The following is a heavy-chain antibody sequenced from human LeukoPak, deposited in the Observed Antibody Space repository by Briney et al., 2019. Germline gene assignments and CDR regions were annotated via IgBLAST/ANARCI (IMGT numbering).Heavy chain of an antibody. V-gene: IGHV1-18*01. CDR2: ISAYNGDI. CDR3: ARESGSDAFDI. CDR1: GCTFTKYG. Sequence: ASVKVSCKASGCTFTKYGVSWVRQAPGQGLEWMGWISAYNGDIKYAQRGKGRVTMTTDTSTSTVYMELGSLRSDDTAVYYCARESGSDAFDIWGQGTMVTVSS. J-gene: IGHJ3*02.